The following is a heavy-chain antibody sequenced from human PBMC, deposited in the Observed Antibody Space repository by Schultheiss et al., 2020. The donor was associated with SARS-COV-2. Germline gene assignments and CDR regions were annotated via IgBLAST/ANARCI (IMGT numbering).Heavy chain of an antibody. D-gene: IGHD2-2*01. Sequence: GGSLRLSCAASGFTFSSYDMHWVRQAPGKGLELVSIISGSGDSTYYADSVKGRFTISRDNSRNTLYLQMNSLRAEDTAVYYCARERVGVFDYWGQGTLVTVSS. CDR3: ARERVGVFDY. J-gene: IGHJ4*02. CDR1: GFTFSSYD. CDR2: ISGSGDST. V-gene: IGHV3-23*01.